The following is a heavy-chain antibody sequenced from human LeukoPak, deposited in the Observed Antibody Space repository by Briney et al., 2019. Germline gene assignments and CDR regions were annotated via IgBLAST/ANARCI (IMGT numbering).Heavy chain of an antibody. CDR1: GGSISSGDYY. D-gene: IGHD6-6*01. V-gene: IGHV4-31*03. CDR3: ARTYSSSPYYFDY. CDR2: IYYSGST. J-gene: IGHJ4*02. Sequence: SETLSLTCTVSGGSISSGDYYWSWIRQPPGKGLEWIGYIYYSGSTYYDPSLKSRVTISVDTSKNQFSLKLSSVTAADTAVYYCARTYSSSPYYFDYWGQGTLVTVSS.